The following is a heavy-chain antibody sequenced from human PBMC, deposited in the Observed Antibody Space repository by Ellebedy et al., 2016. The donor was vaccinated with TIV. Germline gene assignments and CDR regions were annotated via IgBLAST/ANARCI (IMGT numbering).Heavy chain of an antibody. CDR2: IYYSWTA. CDR1: GGSISGYY. V-gene: IGHV4-59*01. J-gene: IGHJ6*02. Sequence: SETLSLTXAVSGGSISGYYWSWIRQPPGKGLEWIGSIYYSWTANYNPSLKSRVTFSVDTSRNQFSLKLSSVTAADTAVYYCARDTMTVWGEGWYYGVDVWGQGTTVTVSS. D-gene: IGHD3-22*01. CDR3: ARDTMTVWGEGWYYGVDV.